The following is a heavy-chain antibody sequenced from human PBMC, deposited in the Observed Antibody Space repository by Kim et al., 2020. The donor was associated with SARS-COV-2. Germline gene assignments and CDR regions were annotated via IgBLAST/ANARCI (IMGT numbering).Heavy chain of an antibody. Sequence: GGSLRLSCAASGFTFSSYSMNWVRQAPGKGLEWVSSISSSSYIYYADSVKGRFTISRDNAKNSLYLQMNSLRAEDTAVYYCARDTRPDTAMVSYYYYGMDVWGQGTTVTVSS. CDR2: ISSSSYI. D-gene: IGHD5-18*01. V-gene: IGHV3-21*01. CDR1: GFTFSSYS. CDR3: ARDTRPDTAMVSYYYYGMDV. J-gene: IGHJ6*02.